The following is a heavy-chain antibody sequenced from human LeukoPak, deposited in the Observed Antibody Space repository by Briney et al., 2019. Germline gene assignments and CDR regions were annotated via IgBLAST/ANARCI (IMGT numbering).Heavy chain of an antibody. CDR3: ARGATDGNWFDP. V-gene: IGHV4-34*01. Sequence: PSETLSLXCAVHGGSFSGYYWSWIRQPPGKGLEWIGEINHSGSTNYNPSLKSRVTISVDTSKNQFSLKLSSVTAADTAVYYCARGATDGNWFDPWGQGTLVTVSS. CDR2: INHSGST. D-gene: IGHD5-12*01. J-gene: IGHJ5*02. CDR1: GGSFSGYY.